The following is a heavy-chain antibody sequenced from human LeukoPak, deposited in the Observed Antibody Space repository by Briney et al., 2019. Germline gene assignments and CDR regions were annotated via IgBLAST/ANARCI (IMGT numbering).Heavy chain of an antibody. Sequence: GESLKISCKGSGYIFTTHWIGWVRQMPGKGLGWMGIIYPGDSDTRYSPSFQGQVTISADKSISTAYLQWSSLKASDTAMYYCARLSRDCSGGSCYSDHFDYWGQGTLVTVSS. CDR1: GYIFTTHW. D-gene: IGHD2-15*01. J-gene: IGHJ4*02. CDR3: ARLSRDCSGGSCYSDHFDY. CDR2: IYPGDSDT. V-gene: IGHV5-51*01.